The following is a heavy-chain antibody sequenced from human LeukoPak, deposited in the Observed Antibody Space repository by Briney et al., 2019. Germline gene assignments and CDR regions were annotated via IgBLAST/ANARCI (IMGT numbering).Heavy chain of an antibody. V-gene: IGHV4-34*01. J-gene: IGHJ4*02. CDR3: ARHGGYEELDY. Sequence: PSETLSLTCAVYGGSFSGYYWSWIRQPPGKGLEWIGEINHSGSTNYNPSLESRVTISVDTSKNQFSLKLSSVTAADTAVYYCARHGGYEELDYWGQGTLVTVSS. CDR2: INHSGST. D-gene: IGHD5-12*01. CDR1: GGSFSGYY.